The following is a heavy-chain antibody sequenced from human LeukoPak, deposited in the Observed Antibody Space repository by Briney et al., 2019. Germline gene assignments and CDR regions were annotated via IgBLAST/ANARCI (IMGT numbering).Heavy chain of an antibody. CDR3: AKYGGRFSGNSQFDF. V-gene: IGHV4-39*01. J-gene: IGHJ4*02. D-gene: IGHD4-23*01. CDR1: GGSLNSSRYY. CDR2: VSYSGNT. Sequence: PSETLSLTCTVSGGSLNSSRYYWGWIRQSPGKGLEWIGCVSYSGNTYYKSSLKSRVTVSVDTSMKQLSLNMSSVTASDTAVYYCAKYGGRFSGNSQFDFWGQGTLVTVSS.